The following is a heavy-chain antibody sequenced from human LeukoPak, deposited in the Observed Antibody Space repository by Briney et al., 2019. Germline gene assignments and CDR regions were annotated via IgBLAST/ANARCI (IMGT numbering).Heavy chain of an antibody. CDR2: ISNIDKT. CDR3: AKDHPSSGSPAFDY. CDR1: GFSVSSRA. D-gene: IGHD6-19*01. V-gene: IGHV3-23*01. J-gene: IGHJ4*02. Sequence: GGSLRLSCAASGFSVSSRAMSWVRQAPGKGLEWGSNISNIDKTNYSDSAGGGVSISPDNTENTVRLQKGSVRAEDTALYFCAKDHPSSGSPAFDYWGQGTLVTVSS.